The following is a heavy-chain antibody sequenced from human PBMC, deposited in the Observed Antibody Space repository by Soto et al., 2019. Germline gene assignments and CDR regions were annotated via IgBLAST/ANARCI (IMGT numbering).Heavy chain of an antibody. CDR2: TSGSGGNT. CDR3: AKGSTSSLYLTYCLYAMDV. Sequence: LLESGGGLAQPGASLRLSCAASGLPFSSYAMNWVRQAPGQGLEWVSATSGSGGNTYYADSAKGLFTISRDNAKNTLYLQLGRLSAQDTAVYYCAKGSTSSLYLTYCLYAMDVWCKGNTVTVSS. J-gene: IGHJ6*03. V-gene: IGHV3-23*01. CDR1: GLPFSSYA. D-gene: IGHD3-16*01.